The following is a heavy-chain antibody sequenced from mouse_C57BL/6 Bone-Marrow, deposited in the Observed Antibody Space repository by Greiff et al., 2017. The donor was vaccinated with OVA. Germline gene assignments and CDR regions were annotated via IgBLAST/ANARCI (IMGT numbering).Heavy chain of an antibody. CDR3: ARDRAIYYGNYFDY. V-gene: IGHV3-6*01. Sequence: EVKLMESGPGLVKPSQSLSLTCSVTGYSITSGYYWNWIRQFPGNKLEWMGYISYDGSNNYNPALKNRISITRDTSKTLFFLKFYSVPTEDTATYYCARDRAIYYGNYFDYWGHVTTLTVSS. J-gene: IGHJ2*01. D-gene: IGHD2-1*01. CDR1: GYSITSGYY. CDR2: ISYDGSN.